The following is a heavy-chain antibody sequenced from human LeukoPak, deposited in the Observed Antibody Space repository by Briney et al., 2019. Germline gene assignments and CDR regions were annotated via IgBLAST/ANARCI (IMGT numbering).Heavy chain of an antibody. CDR1: GFTFSNAW. CDR3: TIPVGENPPARYYYYRDV. CDR2: IKSKTDGGTT. D-gene: IGHD1-26*01. J-gene: IGHJ6*03. Sequence: GGSLRLSCAASGFTFSNAWMSWVRQAPGKGLEWVGRIKSKTDGGTTDYAAPVKGRFTISRDDSKNTLYLQMNSLKTEDKAVYSCTIPVGENPPARYYYYRDVWAKGTRVTVPS. V-gene: IGHV3-15*01.